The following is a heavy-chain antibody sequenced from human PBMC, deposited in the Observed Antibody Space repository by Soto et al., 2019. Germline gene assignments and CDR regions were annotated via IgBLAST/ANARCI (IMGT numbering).Heavy chain of an antibody. J-gene: IGHJ6*02. Sequence: GGSLRLSCAASGFTFSSYGMNWVRQAPGKGLEWVAVISYDGSNKYYADSVKGRFTISRDNSKNTLYLQMNSLRAEDTAVYYCAKDYGSPGYYYYGMDVWGQGTTVTVSS. CDR1: GFTFSSYG. CDR3: AKDYGSPGYYYYGMDV. D-gene: IGHD2-15*01. CDR2: ISYDGSNK. V-gene: IGHV3-30*18.